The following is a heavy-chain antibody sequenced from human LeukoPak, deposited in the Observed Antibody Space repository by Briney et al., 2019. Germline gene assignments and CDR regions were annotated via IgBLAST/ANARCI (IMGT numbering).Heavy chain of an antibody. CDR1: GGSISSYY. CDR2: IYYSGST. V-gene: IGHV4-59*08. Sequence: SETLSLTCTVSGGSISSYYWSWIRQPPGKGLEWIGYIYYSGSTNYNPSLKSRVTISVDTSKNQFSLRLSSVTAVDTAVYYCARRQLGWFDPWGQGTLVTVSS. D-gene: IGHD3-16*01. CDR3: ARRQLGWFDP. J-gene: IGHJ5*02.